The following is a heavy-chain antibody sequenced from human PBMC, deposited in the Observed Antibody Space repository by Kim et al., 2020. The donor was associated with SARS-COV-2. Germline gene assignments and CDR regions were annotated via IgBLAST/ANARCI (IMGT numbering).Heavy chain of an antibody. CDR3: ARQTGLTMFAMVPNWFDY. Sequence: SETLSLTCTVSGGSVNSHSYYWAWIRQTPGKGLEWIGTIFYNGTTFYNPSLQSRVTISIDTSKDQFSLRLRSVTAADTAVHFCARQTGLTMFAMVPNWFDYWGPGTLVTVSS. D-gene: IGHD3-3*01. CDR1: GGSVNSHSYY. CDR2: IFYNGTT. J-gene: IGHJ5*01. V-gene: IGHV4-39*01.